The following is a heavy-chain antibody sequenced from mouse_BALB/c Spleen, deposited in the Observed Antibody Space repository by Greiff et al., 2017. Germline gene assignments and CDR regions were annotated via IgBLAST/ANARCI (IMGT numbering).Heavy chain of an antibody. CDR1: GYSITSDYA. J-gene: IGHJ1*01. CDR3: ARRDGKNFYYGSSSPYFDV. D-gene: IGHD1-1*01. CDR2: ISYSGST. V-gene: IGHV3-2*02. Sequence: EVQLQESGPGLVKPSQSLSLTCTVTGYSITSDYAWNWIRQFPGNKLEWMGYISYSGSTSYNPSLKSRISITRDTSKNQFFLQLNSVTTEDTATYYCARRDGKNFYYGSSSPYFDVWGAGTTVTVSS.